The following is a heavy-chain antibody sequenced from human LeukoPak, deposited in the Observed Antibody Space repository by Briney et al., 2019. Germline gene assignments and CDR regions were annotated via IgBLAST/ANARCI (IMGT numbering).Heavy chain of an antibody. CDR2: ISGSGGST. CDR1: GFTFSSYA. V-gene: IGHV3-23*01. J-gene: IGHJ4*02. CDR3: AKGLTGIPVYFDY. D-gene: IGHD7-27*01. Sequence: GGSLRLSCAASGFTFSSYAMSWVRPAPGKGLEWVSAISGSGGSTYYADSVKGRFTISRDNSKNTLYLQMNSLRAEDTAVYYCAKGLTGIPVYFDYWGQGTLVTVSS.